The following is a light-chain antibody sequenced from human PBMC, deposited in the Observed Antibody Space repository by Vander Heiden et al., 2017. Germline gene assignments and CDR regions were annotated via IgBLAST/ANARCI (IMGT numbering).Light chain of an antibody. J-gene: IGKJ4*01. CDR3: QQDYCTPEGLT. CDR2: WAS. V-gene: IGKV4-1*01. CDR1: QSVLYSSNNKKY. Sequence: AGWLGERATINCKSSQSVLYSSNNKKYLAWYQQKPGQPPKLLIYWASTREYFANDRLRASGSGTDGTLTISSRQAVDVEVYYCQQDYCTPEGLTFGGGTKVELK.